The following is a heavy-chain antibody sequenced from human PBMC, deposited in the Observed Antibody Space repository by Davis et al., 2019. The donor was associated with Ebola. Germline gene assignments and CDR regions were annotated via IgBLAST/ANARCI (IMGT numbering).Heavy chain of an antibody. CDR1: GYTFTNYG. CDR3: ARAQFPTTSDH. J-gene: IGHJ4*02. D-gene: IGHD1-1*01. V-gene: IGHV1-18*04. Sequence: ASVKVSCRASGYTFTNYGITWVRQAPGQGLEWMGWINPHNGNTNYAQNVQGRVIMTSDTATTTAYMEVGSLRSDDTAVYYCARAQFPTTSDHWGQGTLVTVSS. CDR2: INPHNGNT.